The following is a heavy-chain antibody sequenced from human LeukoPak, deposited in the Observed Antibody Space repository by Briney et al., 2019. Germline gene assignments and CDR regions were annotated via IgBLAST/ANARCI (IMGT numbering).Heavy chain of an antibody. CDR2: MNPNSDNT. Sequence: ASVKVSCKASGYTFTGYYMHWVRQAPGQGLEWMGWMNPNSDNTGYAQKFQGRVTMTRNTSISTAYMELSSLRSEDTAVYYCARGSGKNRWLDYYYYYMDVWGKGTTVTVSS. CDR3: ARGSGKNRWLDYYYYYMDV. J-gene: IGHJ6*03. CDR1: GYTFTGYY. D-gene: IGHD6-19*01. V-gene: IGHV1-8*02.